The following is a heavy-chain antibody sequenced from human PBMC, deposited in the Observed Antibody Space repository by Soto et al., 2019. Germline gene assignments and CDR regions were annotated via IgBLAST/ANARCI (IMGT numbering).Heavy chain of an antibody. CDR2: IYYSGST. J-gene: IGHJ4*02. V-gene: IGHV4-59*01. CDR3: ARLHDYVHYGGNYSDY. Sequence: PSETLSLTCTVSGGSISSYYWSWIRQPPGKGLEWIGYIYYSGSTNYNPSLKSRVTISVDTSKNQFSLKLSSVTAADTAVCYCARLHDYVHYGGNYSDYCGQGTPVPVSS. CDR1: GGSISSYY. D-gene: IGHD4-17*01.